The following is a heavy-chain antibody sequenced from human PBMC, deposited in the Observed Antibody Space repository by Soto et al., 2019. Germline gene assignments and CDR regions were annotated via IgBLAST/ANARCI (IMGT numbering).Heavy chain of an antibody. CDR2: IWYDGSNK. D-gene: IGHD3-22*01. V-gene: IGHV3-33*01. Sequence: PGGSLRLSCAASGFTFSSYGMHWVRQAPGKGLEWVAVIWYDGSNKYYADSVKGRFTISRDNSKNTLYLQMNSLRAEDTAVYYCASGPRRETYYYDSSGSDHFDYWGQGTLVTVSS. CDR3: ASGPRRETYYYDSSGSDHFDY. CDR1: GFTFSSYG. J-gene: IGHJ4*02.